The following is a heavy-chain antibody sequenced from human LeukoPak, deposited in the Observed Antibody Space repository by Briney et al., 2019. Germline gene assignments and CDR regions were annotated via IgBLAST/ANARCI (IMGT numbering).Heavy chain of an antibody. Sequence: VASVKVSCKASGGTFSSYAISWVRQAPGQGLEWMGGIISIFGTANYAQKFQGRVTITTDESTSTAYMELSSLRSEDTAVYYCAREFAGTTGWFDPWGQGTLVTVSS. J-gene: IGHJ5*02. V-gene: IGHV1-69*05. CDR2: IISIFGTA. CDR3: AREFAGTTGWFDP. CDR1: GGTFSSYA. D-gene: IGHD1-7*01.